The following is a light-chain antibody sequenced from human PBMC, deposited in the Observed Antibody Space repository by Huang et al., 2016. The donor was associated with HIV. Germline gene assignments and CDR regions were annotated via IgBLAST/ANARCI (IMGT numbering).Light chain of an antibody. Sequence: EIVLTQSPATLSLSPGARATLSCRASQSVSSYLAWYQQRPGQAPRLLIYYASNRATGIPARFSGSGSGTDFTLTISSLEPEDFAVYYCQQRSNWPPLTFGGGTKVEIK. CDR1: QSVSSY. CDR3: QQRSNWPPLT. CDR2: YAS. V-gene: IGKV3-11*01. J-gene: IGKJ4*01.